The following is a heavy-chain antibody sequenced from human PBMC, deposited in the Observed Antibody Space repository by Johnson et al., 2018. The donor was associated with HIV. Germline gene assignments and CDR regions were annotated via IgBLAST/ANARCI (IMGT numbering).Heavy chain of an antibody. CDR2: IKQDGSEK. J-gene: IGHJ3*02. V-gene: IGHV3-7*01. CDR1: GFTFSNYW. Sequence: VLLVESGGGLVQPGGSLRLSCAASGFTFSNYWMSWVRQAPGKGLEWVANIKQDGSEKYYVDSVKGRFTISRDNAKNSLYLQLNSLRAEDTAVYYCARGTPWDAFDIWGQGTMVTVSS. CDR3: ARGTPWDAFDI.